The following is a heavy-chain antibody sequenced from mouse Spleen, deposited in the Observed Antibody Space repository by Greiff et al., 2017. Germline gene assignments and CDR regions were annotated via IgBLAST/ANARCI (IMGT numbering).Heavy chain of an antibody. D-gene: IGHD2-2*01. CDR2: IYPRDGST. Sequence: QVQLQQSDAELVKPGASVKISCKVSGYTFTDHTIHWLKQRPEQGLEWIGYIYPRDGSTKYNEKFKGKATLTADKSSSTAYMQLNSLTSEDSAVYFCAREDGYDVHYYAMDYWGQGTSVTVSS. J-gene: IGHJ4*01. CDR1: GYTFTDHT. CDR3: AREDGYDVHYYAMDY. V-gene: IGHV1-78*01.